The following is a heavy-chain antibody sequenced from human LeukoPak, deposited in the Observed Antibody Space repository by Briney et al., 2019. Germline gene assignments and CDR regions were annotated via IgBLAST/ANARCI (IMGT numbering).Heavy chain of an antibody. D-gene: IGHD3-22*01. J-gene: IGHJ2*01. CDR3: ARVSTPPGNYYDSSGYYWYFDL. CDR2: IYYSGST. Sequence: SETLSLTCTVSGGSISSYYWSWIRQPPGKGLEWIGYIYYSGSTNYNPSLKSRVTISVDTSKNQFSLKLSSVTAADTAVYYCARVSTPPGNYYDSSGYYWYFDLWGRGTLVTVSS. V-gene: IGHV4-59*01. CDR1: GGSISSYY.